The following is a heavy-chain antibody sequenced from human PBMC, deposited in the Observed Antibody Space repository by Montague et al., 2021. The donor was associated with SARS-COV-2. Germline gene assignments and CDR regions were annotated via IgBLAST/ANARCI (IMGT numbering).Heavy chain of an antibody. V-gene: IGHV4-39*01. CDR1: GDSISRSDHY. D-gene: IGHD2-8*01. J-gene: IGHJ5*02. CDR2: SYESGNT. CDR3: ARLRIVLIVDSTGGWIDP. Sequence: SETLSLTCTVPGDSISRSDHYWGWSRQPPGKGLEWIGNSYESGNTYYNPSLKSRVTISIDTYKNMFSLKLNSVTAADTSDYYCARLRIVLIVDSTGGWIDPWGHGTLVTVSS.